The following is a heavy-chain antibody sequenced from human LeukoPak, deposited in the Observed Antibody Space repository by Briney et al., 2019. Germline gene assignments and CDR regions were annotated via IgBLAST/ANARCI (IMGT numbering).Heavy chain of an antibody. V-gene: IGHV3-33*01. CDR1: GFSFSSYG. CDR3: VGGGYCSGTSCAHYDGMDV. CDR2: IWYDGSHT. D-gene: IGHD2-2*01. Sequence: GGSLRLSCAASGFSFSSYGMRWVRQAPGKGLEWVGDIWYDGSHTYYADSVKGRFTISRDNSMNTLYMQMNSLRGEDAAVYYCVGGGYCSGTSCAHYDGMDVWGQGTTVTVSS. J-gene: IGHJ6*02.